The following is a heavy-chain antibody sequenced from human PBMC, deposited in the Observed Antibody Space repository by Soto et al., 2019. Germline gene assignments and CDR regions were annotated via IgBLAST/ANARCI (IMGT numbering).Heavy chain of an antibody. CDR3: ARDLTATLDY. Sequence: QVQLVESGGGVVQPGRSLRLSCAASGFTFSSYGMHWVRQAPGKGLEWVAVIWYDGSNKYYADSVKGRFTITRDNSKNALYLQMNSLRAEDTAVYYCARDLTATLDYWGQGTLVTVSS. J-gene: IGHJ4*02. CDR2: IWYDGSNK. CDR1: GFTFSSYG. V-gene: IGHV3-33*01. D-gene: IGHD2-15*01.